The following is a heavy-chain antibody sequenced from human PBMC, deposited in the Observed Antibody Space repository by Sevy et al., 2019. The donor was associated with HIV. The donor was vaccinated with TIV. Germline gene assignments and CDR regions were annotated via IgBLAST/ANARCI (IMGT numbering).Heavy chain of an antibody. J-gene: IGHJ5*02. CDR2: IIPIFGTA. CDR1: GGTFSSYA. V-gene: IGHV1-69*13. D-gene: IGHD3-3*01. Sequence: ASVKVSCKASGGTFSSYAISWVRQAPGQGLEWMGGIIPIFGTANYAQKFQGRVTITADESTSTANMELSSLRSEDTAVYYCARPQEYDFWSGYYTNWFDPWGQGTLVTVSS. CDR3: ARPQEYDFWSGYYTNWFDP.